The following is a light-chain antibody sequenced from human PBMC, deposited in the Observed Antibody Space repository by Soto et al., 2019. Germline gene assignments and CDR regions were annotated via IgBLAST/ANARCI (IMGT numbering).Light chain of an antibody. CDR2: GAS. V-gene: IGKV1-9*01. CDR1: QGISSF. J-gene: IGKJ3*01. CDR3: QHLNTFPMS. Sequence: IQLTQSPSSLSASVGDRVTITCRASQGISSFLAWYQQKPGKAPKLLIYGASTLQNGVPSRFIGSGSGTDFTLTIGSLQPEDFATYYCQHLNTFPMSFGPGNKVDIK.